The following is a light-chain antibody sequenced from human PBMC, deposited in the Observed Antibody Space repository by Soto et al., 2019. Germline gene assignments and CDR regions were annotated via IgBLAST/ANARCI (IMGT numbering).Light chain of an antibody. Sequence: DIQMTQSPSTLSASLGDRATISCRASQSVSSNLAWYQQKPGKAPRLLIYGASTLNTGIPARFSGSGSGTEFPITISRLHPDDFATYYCQHSNSPPVTFGQGTKVDIK. J-gene: IGKJ1*01. CDR1: QSVSSN. V-gene: IGKV1-39*01. CDR2: GAS. CDR3: QHSNSPPVT.